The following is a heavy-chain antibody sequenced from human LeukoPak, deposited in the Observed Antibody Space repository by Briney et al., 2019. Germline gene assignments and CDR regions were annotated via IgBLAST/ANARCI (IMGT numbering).Heavy chain of an antibody. Sequence: SETLSLTGIVSGGSISSGDYYWSWIRQPPGKGLEWIGYIYYSGSTYYNPSLKSRVTISVDTSKNQISLKLSSVTAADTAVYYCARDLRDSSGYYYVNDWGQGTLVTVSS. CDR1: GGSISSGDYY. D-gene: IGHD3-22*01. CDR3: ARDLRDSSGYYYVND. J-gene: IGHJ4*02. CDR2: IYYSGST. V-gene: IGHV4-30-4*01.